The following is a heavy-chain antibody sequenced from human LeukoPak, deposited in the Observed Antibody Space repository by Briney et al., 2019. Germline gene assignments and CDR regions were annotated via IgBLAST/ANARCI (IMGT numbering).Heavy chain of an antibody. V-gene: IGHV1-2*02. D-gene: IGHD4-17*01. CDR3: ATDSGDYGPD. CDR1: GYTFTGYY. Sequence: ASVKVSCKASGYTFTGYYMHWVRQAPGQGLEWMGWINPNSGGTNYAQKFQGRVTMTRDTSISTAYMELSSLRSEDTAVYYCATDSGDYGPDWGQGTLVTVSS. J-gene: IGHJ4*02. CDR2: INPNSGGT.